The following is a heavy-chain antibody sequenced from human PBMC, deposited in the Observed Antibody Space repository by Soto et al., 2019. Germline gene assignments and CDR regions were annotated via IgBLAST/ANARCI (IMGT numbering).Heavy chain of an antibody. CDR2: ISFDGNNK. CDR1: GFTFNDYA. D-gene: IGHD2-15*01. V-gene: IGHV3-30*03. CDR3: ARDHWDCSGGGCNPHQLNFFAMDV. J-gene: IGHJ6*02. Sequence: QVHLVESGGGGDQPGRSKRLSCVVSGFTFNDYAIHWVRQAPGKGLEWVAVISFDGNNKFYADSVKGRFTISRDRSKTTAYLQMNNLRAEDTAVYYCARDHWDCSGGGCNPHQLNFFAMDVWGQGTTVTVSS.